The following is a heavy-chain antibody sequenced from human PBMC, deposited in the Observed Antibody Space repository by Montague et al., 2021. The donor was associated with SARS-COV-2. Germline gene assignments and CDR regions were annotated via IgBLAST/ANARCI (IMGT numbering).Heavy chain of an antibody. D-gene: IGHD3-10*01. CDR1: GRCISRCF. CDR3: AATDYFASGKYDF. V-gene: IGHV4-4*08. Sequence: SETLSLTCTVSGRCISRCFWAWIRQTPGRRPETIGYIYSSGTTKYNPALKSRVAISLETSKNQFSLKLNSVTAADTAAYYCAATDYFASGKYDFWGQGTWVTVSS. CDR2: IYSSGTT. J-gene: IGHJ4*02.